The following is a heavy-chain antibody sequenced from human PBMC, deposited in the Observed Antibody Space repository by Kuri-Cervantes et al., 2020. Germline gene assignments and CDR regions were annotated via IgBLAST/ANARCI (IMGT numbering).Heavy chain of an antibody. CDR2: IYYSGST. D-gene: IGHD5-24*01. J-gene: IGHJ1*01. CDR1: GGSISSYY. V-gene: IGHV4-59*06. CDR3: ARGRRDRVYFFFQH. Sequence: ESLKISCTVSGGSISSYYWSWIRQPPGKGLEWIGYIYYSGSTYYNPSLKSRVTISVDTSKNQFSLKLSSVTAADTAVYYCARGRRDRVYFFFQHWGQGTLVTVSS.